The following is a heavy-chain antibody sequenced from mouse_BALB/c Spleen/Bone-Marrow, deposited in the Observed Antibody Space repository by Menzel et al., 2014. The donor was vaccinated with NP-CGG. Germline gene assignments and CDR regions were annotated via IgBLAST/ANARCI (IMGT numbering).Heavy chain of an antibody. CDR2: ISSGGSYT. CDR3: ARHITTVVADY. CDR1: VFTFSSYA. J-gene: IGHJ2*01. Sequence: EVKLVESGGGLVKPGGSLKLSCAASVFTFSSYAMSWVRQTPEKRLEWVATISSGGSYTYYPDSVKGRFTISRDNAKNTLYLQMSSLRSEDTAMYYCARHITTVVADYWGQGTTLTVSS. V-gene: IGHV5-9-3*01. D-gene: IGHD1-1*01.